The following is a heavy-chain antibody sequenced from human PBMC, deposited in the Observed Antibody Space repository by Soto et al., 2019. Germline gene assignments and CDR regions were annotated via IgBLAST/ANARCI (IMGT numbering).Heavy chain of an antibody. V-gene: IGHV3-21*01. CDR2: ISSSSSYI. D-gene: IGHD4-17*01. CDR1: GFTFSSYS. Sequence: TVGSLRLSCAASGFTFSSYSMNWVRQAPGKGLEWVSSISSSSSYIYYADSVKGRFTISRDNAKNSLYLQMNSLRAEDTAVYYCARAGVMTTVTIAYYYGMDVWGQGTTVTVSS. J-gene: IGHJ6*02. CDR3: ARAGVMTTVTIAYYYGMDV.